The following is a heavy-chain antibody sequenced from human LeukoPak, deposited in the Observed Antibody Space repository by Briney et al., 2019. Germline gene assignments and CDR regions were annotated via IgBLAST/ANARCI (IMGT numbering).Heavy chain of an antibody. CDR1: GGSISSGDYY. D-gene: IGHD2-2*01. CDR2: IYYSGST. Sequence: SQTLSLTCTVSGGSISSGDYYWSWIRQPPGKGLEGIVYIYYSGSTYYNPSLKSRVTISVATSKTQFSLKLSSVTAADTAVYYCARGDIVVVPAANGFDPWGQGTLVTVSS. V-gene: IGHV4-30-4*08. J-gene: IGHJ5*02. CDR3: ARGDIVVVPAANGFDP.